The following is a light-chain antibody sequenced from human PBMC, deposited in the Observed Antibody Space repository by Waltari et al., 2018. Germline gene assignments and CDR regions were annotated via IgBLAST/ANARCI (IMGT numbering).Light chain of an antibody. J-gene: IGLJ3*02. Sequence: QSALTQPASVSGSPGQSITIFCTGTKSDVGFSNSVSWYQQHTGKAPKVIIYDVSQPPSGISKRFSGTKSGNAASLTISGLQADDEADYYCKSYTGTGSWVFGGGTKLTVL. CDR2: DVS. V-gene: IGLV2-14*03. CDR3: KSYTGTGSWV. CDR1: KSDVGFSNS.